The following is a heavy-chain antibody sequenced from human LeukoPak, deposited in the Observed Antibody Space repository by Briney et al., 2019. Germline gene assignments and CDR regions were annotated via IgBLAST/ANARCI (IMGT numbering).Heavy chain of an antibody. J-gene: IGHJ3*01. V-gene: IGHV3-30*18. Sequence: GGSLRLSCAASGFTFSSYGMHWVRQAPGKGLEWVAVISYDGSNKYYADSVKGRFTISRDNSKNTLYLQMNSLRAEDTAVYYCAKIRAPAYDFWGQGTMVTVSS. CDR3: AKIRAPAYDF. D-gene: IGHD3-3*02. CDR2: ISYDGSNK. CDR1: GFTFSSYG.